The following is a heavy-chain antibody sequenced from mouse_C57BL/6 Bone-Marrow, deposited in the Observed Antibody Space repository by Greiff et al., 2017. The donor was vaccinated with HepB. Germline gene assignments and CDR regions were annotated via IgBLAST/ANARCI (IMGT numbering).Heavy chain of an antibody. J-gene: IGHJ3*01. Sequence: VQLQQPGAELVKPGASVKLSCKASGYTFTSYWMQWVKQRPGQGLEWIGEIDPSDSYTNYNQKFKGKATLPVDTSSSTAYMQLSSLTSEDSAVYYCARSYSNYPAWFAYWGQGTLVTVAA. CDR3: ARSYSNYPAWFAY. CDR2: IDPSDSYT. D-gene: IGHD2-5*01. V-gene: IGHV1-50*01. CDR1: GYTFTSYW.